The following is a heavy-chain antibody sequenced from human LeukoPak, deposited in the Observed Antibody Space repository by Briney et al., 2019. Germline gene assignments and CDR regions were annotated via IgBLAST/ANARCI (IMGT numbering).Heavy chain of an antibody. D-gene: IGHD2-2*02. J-gene: IGHJ6*03. CDR2: IIPIFGTA. CDR3: AVKVVPAAIAFHYCMDV. V-gene: IGHV1-69*13. CDR1: GGTFSSYA. Sequence: GASVKVSCKASGGTFSSYAISWVRQAPGQGLEWMGGIIPIFGTANYAQKFQGRVTITADESTSTAYMELSSLRSEDTAVYYCAVKVVPAAIAFHYCMDVWGKGTTVTVSS.